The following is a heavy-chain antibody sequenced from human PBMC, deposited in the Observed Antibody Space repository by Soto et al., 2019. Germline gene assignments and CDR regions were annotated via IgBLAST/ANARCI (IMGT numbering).Heavy chain of an antibody. Sequence: QITLKESGPTLVRPTQTLTLTCTVSGFSLDTWGVGVGWIRQPPGKAPEWLALIYWDDDKRYSPSLKNRLTITKDTSKNQVVLTVTNMDPVDAVTYYCARARGSCGAYYFDHWGQGTLVTVSS. V-gene: IGHV2-5*02. J-gene: IGHJ4*02. CDR2: IYWDDDK. CDR3: ARARGSCGAYYFDH. CDR1: GFSLDTWGVG. D-gene: IGHD2-21*01.